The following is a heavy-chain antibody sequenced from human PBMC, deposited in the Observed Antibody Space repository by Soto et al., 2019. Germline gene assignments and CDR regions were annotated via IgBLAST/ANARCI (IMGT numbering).Heavy chain of an antibody. J-gene: IGHJ4*02. V-gene: IGHV3-30*18. CDR2: ISHDGSDN. CDR1: GFTFSSCG. CDR3: AKDNSSSWTFDY. Sequence: QVQLVESGGGVVQPGRSLRLSCAASGFTFSSCGMHWVRQAPGKGLEWVAVISHDGSDNHYADSVKGRFTISRDNSKNPLYLQMNSLRAEDTAVYYCAKDNSSSWTFDYWGQGTLVTVSS. D-gene: IGHD6-13*01.